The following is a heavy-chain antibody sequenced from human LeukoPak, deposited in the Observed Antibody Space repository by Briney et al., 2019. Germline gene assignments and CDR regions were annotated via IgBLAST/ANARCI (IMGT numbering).Heavy chain of an antibody. CDR2: VSADSSNT. CDR3: ARDGWNNGWTPFDC. J-gene: IGHJ4*02. CDR1: GYTFSSYG. V-gene: IGHV1-18*01. Sequence: ASVKVSCKASGYTFSSYGISWVRQAPGQGLEWMGWVSADSSNTYYVQKLQGRLSMATDTSTSTAYIELRSLRSEDTAVYYCARDGWNNGWTPFDCWGQGTLVTVSS. D-gene: IGHD1/OR15-1a*01.